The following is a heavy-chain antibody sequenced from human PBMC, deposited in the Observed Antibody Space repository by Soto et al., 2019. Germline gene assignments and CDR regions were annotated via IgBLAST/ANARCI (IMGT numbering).Heavy chain of an antibody. CDR3: ARDLRNLNYYYMDV. V-gene: IGHV3-33*08. CDR2: IWYDGRT. Sequence: GGSLRLSCASSGFTFSSYGMHWVRQAPGKGLEWVAVIWYDGRTYYADSVKGRFTISRHNSKNTLYLQMNSLRAEDTAVYYCARDLRNLNYYYMDVWGKGITVTVSS. D-gene: IGHD4-4*01. J-gene: IGHJ6*03. CDR1: GFTFSSYG.